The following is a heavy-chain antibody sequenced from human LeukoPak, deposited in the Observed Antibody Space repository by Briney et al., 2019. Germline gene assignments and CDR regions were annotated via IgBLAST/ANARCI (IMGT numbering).Heavy chain of an antibody. CDR2: IYGGGST. CDR1: GFIVSSNY. D-gene: IGHD6-13*01. V-gene: IGHV3-53*01. J-gene: IGHJ4*02. Sequence: PGGSLTLSCAASGFIVSSNYMSWVRQAPGKGLEWVSVIYGGGSTYYADSVKGRFTISRDNSKNTLYLQMNSLRAEDTAVYYCARSRYRSSWFDYWGQGTLVTVSS. CDR3: ARSRYRSSWFDY.